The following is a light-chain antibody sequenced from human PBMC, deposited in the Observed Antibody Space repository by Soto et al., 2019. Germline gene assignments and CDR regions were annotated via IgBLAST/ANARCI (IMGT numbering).Light chain of an antibody. J-gene: IGLJ3*02. CDR3: CSYAGSSTLV. CDR1: SNDVGSYNL. CDR2: EGT. V-gene: IGLV2-23*01. Sequence: QSALTQPASVSGSPGQSSTISCTGTSNDVGSYNLVSWYQQHPGKAPKLMIYEGTKRPSGVSNRFSVSKSGNTASLTISGLQAEDEADYYCCSYAGSSTLVFGGGTKLTVL.